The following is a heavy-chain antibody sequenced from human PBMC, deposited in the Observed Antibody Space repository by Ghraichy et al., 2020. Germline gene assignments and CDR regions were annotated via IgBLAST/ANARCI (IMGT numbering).Heavy chain of an antibody. CDR2: ISYDGSNK. D-gene: IGHD1-1*01. V-gene: IGHV3-30-3*01. CDR3: ARQGYSSYLTDYYYYYYMDV. J-gene: IGHJ6*03. Sequence: LSLTCAASGFTFSSYAMHWVRQAPGKGLEWVAVISYDGSNKYYADSVKGRFTIPRDNSKNTLYLQMKSLRAEDTAVYYCARQGYSSYLTDYYYYYYMDVWGKGTTVTVSS. CDR1: GFTFSSYA.